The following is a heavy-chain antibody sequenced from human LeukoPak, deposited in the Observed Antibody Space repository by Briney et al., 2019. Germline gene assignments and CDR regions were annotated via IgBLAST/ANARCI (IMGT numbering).Heavy chain of an antibody. CDR3: ARRGGDHARENYFDY. CDR2: IYYSGST. D-gene: IGHD3-10*01. J-gene: IGHJ4*02. V-gene: IGHV4-39*01. CDR1: GGSISSSSYY. Sequence: SETLSLTCTVSGGSISSSSYYWGWIRQPPGKGLEWIGSIYYSGSTYYNPSLKSRVTISVDTSKNQFSLKLNSVTAADTAVYYCARRGGDHARENYFDYWGQGTLVTVSS.